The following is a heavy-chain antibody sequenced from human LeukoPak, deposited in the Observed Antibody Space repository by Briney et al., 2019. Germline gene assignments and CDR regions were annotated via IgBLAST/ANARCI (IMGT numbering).Heavy chain of an antibody. CDR2: INHSGST. D-gene: IGHD3-22*01. CDR1: GGSFSGYY. V-gene: IGHV4-34*01. CDR3: ARGPALYYYDSSGLSPFDY. Sequence: SETLSLTCAVYGGSFSGYYWSWIRQPPGKGLEWIGEINHSGSTNYNPSLKSRVTISVDTSKNQFSLKLSSVTAADTAVYYCARGPALYYYDSSGLSPFDYWGQGTLVTVSS. J-gene: IGHJ4*02.